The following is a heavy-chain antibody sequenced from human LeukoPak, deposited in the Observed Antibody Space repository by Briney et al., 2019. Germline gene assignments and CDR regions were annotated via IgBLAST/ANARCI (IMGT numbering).Heavy chain of an antibody. Sequence: PGGSLRLSCVASGFTFSSFAMNWVGQAPGKGLEWVTVVTGDSGTTHYADSVKGRFTISRGNSKNTLYLQMSSLRAEDTAIYFCAKGWSGYFRSPFDLWGRGTMVTVSS. CDR2: VTGDSGTT. J-gene: IGHJ3*01. CDR1: GFTFSSFA. V-gene: IGHV3-23*01. D-gene: IGHD3-3*01. CDR3: AKGWSGYFRSPFDL.